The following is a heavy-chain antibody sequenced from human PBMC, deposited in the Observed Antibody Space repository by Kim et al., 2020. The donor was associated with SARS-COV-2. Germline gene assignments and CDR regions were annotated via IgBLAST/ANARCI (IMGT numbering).Heavy chain of an antibody. J-gene: IGHJ5*02. V-gene: IGHV1-69*02. Sequence: KFQGRVTITADKSTSTAYMELSSLRSEDTAVYYCASAPGIAAAVINWFDPWGQGTLVTVSS. CDR3: ASAPGIAAAVINWFDP. D-gene: IGHD6-13*01.